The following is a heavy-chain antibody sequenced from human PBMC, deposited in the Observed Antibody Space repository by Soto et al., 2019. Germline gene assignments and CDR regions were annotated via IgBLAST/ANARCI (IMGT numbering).Heavy chain of an antibody. J-gene: IGHJ6*02. CDR3: ARHFENPGYYYGMDV. V-gene: IGHV5-51*01. D-gene: IGHD3-9*01. CDR1: GYSFTSYW. Sequence: GESLKISCEGSGYSFTSYWIGWVRQMPGKGLEWMGIIYPGDSDTRYSPSFQGHVTISADKSISTAYLQWSSLKASDTAMYYCARHFENPGYYYGMDVWGQGTTVTVSS. CDR2: IYPGDSDT.